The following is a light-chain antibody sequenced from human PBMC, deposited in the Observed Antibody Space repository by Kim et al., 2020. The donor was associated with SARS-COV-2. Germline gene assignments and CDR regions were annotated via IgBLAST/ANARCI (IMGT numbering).Light chain of an antibody. CDR1: QDISNY. CDR2: DAS. Sequence: SAAVGDRVTVTCQASQDISNYLNWYQQKPRKAPKLLIDDASNLETGVPSRFSGSGAGTDFTFTISSLQPEDIATYYCQQYDNLPYSVGQGTKLEI. V-gene: IGKV1-33*01. CDR3: QQYDNLPYS. J-gene: IGKJ2*03.